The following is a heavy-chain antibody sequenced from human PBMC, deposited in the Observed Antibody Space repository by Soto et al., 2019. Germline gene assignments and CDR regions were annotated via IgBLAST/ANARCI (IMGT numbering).Heavy chain of an antibody. CDR2: IYYSGST. D-gene: IGHD5-12*01. Sequence: PSETLSLTCTVSGGSISSYYWSWIRQPPGKGLAWIGYIYYSGSTNNNPSLKSRVTISVDTSRNQFSLKRSSVTAADTAVYYCARLEMATITADYWGRGTLVTVSS. V-gene: IGHV4-59*01. CDR1: GGSISSYY. J-gene: IGHJ4*02. CDR3: ARLEMATITADY.